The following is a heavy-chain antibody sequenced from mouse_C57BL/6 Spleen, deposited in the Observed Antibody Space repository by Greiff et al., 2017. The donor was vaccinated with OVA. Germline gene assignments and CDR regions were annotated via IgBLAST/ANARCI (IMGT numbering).Heavy chain of an antibody. CDR3: ARWGREGYFDY. CDR2: INPNNGGT. D-gene: IGHD3-3*01. Sequence: VQLQQSGPELVKPGASVKISCKASGYTFTDYYMNWVKQSHGKSLEWIGDINPNNGGTSYNQKFKGKATLTVDKSSSTAYMELRSLTSEDSAVYYCARWGREGYFDYWGQGTTLTVSS. V-gene: IGHV1-26*01. CDR1: GYTFTDYY. J-gene: IGHJ2*01.